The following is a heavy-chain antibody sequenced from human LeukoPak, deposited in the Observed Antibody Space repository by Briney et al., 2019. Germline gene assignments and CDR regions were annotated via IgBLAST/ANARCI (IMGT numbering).Heavy chain of an antibody. CDR2: ISSSSSTI. J-gene: IGHJ6*02. CDR1: GFTFSIYE. D-gene: IGHD6-13*01. V-gene: IGHV3-48*02. CDR3: ARDQLAAAVFYYYGMDV. Sequence: GGSLRLSCVASGFTFSIYEMNWVRQAPGKGLEWVSYISSSSSTIYYADSVKGRFTISRDNAKNSLYLQMNSLRDEDTAVYYCARDQLAAAVFYYYGMDVWGQGTTVTVSS.